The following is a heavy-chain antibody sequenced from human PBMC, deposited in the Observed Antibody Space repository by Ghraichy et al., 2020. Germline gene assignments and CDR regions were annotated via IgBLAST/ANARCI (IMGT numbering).Heavy chain of an antibody. J-gene: IGHJ4*02. V-gene: IGHV3-53*01. CDR3: ARDTHYYDSSGYHEV. Sequence: GGSLRLSCAASGFTVSSNYMSWVRQAPGKGLEWVSVIYSGGSTYYADSVKGRFTISRDNSKNTLYLQMNSLRAEDTAVYYCARDTHYYDSSGYHEVWGQGTLVTVSS. CDR1: GFTVSSNY. D-gene: IGHD3-22*01. CDR2: IYSGGST.